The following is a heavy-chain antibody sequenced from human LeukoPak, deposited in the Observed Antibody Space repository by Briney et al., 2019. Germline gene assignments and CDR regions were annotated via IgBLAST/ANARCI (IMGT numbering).Heavy chain of an antibody. V-gene: IGHV3-21*01. CDR2: ISSSSSYI. CDR3: ARGGLDYGDYARESFDY. Sequence: GGSLRLSCAASGFTFSSYSMNWVRQAPGKGLEWVSSISSSSSYIYYADSVKGRFTISRDNAKNSLYLQMNSLRAEDTAVYYCARGGLDYGDYARESFDYWGQGTLVTVSS. CDR1: GFTFSSYS. D-gene: IGHD4-17*01. J-gene: IGHJ4*02.